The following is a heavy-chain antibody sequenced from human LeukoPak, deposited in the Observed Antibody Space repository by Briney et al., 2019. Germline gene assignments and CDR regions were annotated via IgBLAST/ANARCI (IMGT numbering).Heavy chain of an antibody. CDR2: ISGNSGDT. V-gene: IGHV3-23*01. D-gene: IGHD4-17*01. CDR3: AKDRSFFGDSLRLDH. Sequence: TGGSLRLSCAASGFTFSTYAMSWVRQAPGKGLEWVSIISGNSGDTYHADSVKGRFTISRDNSKNTLYLQMNSLRAEDTAVYYCAKDRSFFGDSLRLDHWGQGTLVTVSS. J-gene: IGHJ4*02. CDR1: GFTFSTYA.